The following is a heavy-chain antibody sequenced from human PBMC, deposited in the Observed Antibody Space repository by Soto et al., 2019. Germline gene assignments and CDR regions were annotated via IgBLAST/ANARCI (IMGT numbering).Heavy chain of an antibody. V-gene: IGHV4-39*01. Sequence: PSETLSLTCAVSGGSVSGSYYYWAWLRQSPGKGPEWIGSVFHTGFTSYNPSLESRVSVSVDTSKSQFSLKLSAVTASDTAVYYCATSQKGYNWNCFDHWGQGALVTVSS. CDR3: ATSQKGYNWNCFDH. CDR1: GGSVSGSYYY. CDR2: VFHTGFT. D-gene: IGHD1-1*01. J-gene: IGHJ4*02.